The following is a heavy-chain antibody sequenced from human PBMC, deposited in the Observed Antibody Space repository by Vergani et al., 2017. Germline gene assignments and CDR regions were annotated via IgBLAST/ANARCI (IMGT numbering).Heavy chain of an antibody. J-gene: IGHJ6*02. Sequence: EVQLLESGGGLVQPGGSLRLSCAASGFTFSSYAMSWVRQAPGKGLEWVSAISGSGGSTYYADSVKGRFTISRDNSKNTLYLQMNSLRAEDTAVYYCARDSTADRNDFFYYYGMDVWGQGTTVTVSS. CDR2: ISGSGGST. V-gene: IGHV3-23*01. CDR1: GFTFSSYA. D-gene: IGHD1-1*01. CDR3: ARDSTADRNDFFYYYGMDV.